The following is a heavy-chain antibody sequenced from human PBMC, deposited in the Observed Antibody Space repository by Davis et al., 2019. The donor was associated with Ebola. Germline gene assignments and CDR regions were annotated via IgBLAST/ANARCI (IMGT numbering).Heavy chain of an antibody. CDR3: ARLDYDFWSGYYSSGWFDP. CDR1: GDSISSRYY. CDR2: IYYSGST. Sequence: SETLSLTCAVSGDSISSRYYWSWIRQPPGKGLEWIGYIYYSGSTNYNPSLKSRVTISVDTSKNQFSLKLSSVTAADTAVYYCARLDYDFWSGYYSSGWFDPWGQGTLVTVSS. V-gene: IGHV4-59*08. J-gene: IGHJ5*02. D-gene: IGHD3-3*01.